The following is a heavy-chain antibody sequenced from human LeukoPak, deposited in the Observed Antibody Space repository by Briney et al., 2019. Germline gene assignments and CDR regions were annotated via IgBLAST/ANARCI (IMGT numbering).Heavy chain of an antibody. CDR3: ARGRARYYDSWFDP. CDR2: IYYSGGT. CDR1: GGSISSYY. V-gene: IGHV4-59*01. J-gene: IGHJ5*02. Sequence: SETLSLTCTVSGGSISSYYWSWIRQPPGKGLEWIGYIYYSGGTNYNPSLKSRVTISVDTSKNQFSLKLSSVTAADTAVYYCARGRARYYDSWFDPWGQGTLVTVSS. D-gene: IGHD3-22*01.